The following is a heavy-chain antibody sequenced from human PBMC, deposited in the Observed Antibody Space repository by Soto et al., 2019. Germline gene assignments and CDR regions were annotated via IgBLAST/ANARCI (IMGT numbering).Heavy chain of an antibody. CDR1: GYRLNSYG. CDR3: AREKSSWYDY. Sequence: GASVKVSCKASGYRLNSYGISWVRQAPGQGLEWLGWISRNNGNTNYAQKLQGRVTMTRNTSISTAYMELSSLRSEDTAVYYCAREKSSWYDYWGQGTLVTVSS. V-gene: IGHV1-8*01. J-gene: IGHJ4*02. CDR2: ISRNNGNT. D-gene: IGHD6-13*01.